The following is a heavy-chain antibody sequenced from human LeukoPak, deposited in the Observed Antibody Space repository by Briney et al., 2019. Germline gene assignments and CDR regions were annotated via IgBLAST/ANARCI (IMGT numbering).Heavy chain of an antibody. V-gene: IGHV1-2*06. J-gene: IGHJ4*02. Sequence: RASVTVSYTASGYTFTGYYMHWVRQAPGQGLEWMGRINPNSGGTNYAQKFQGRVTMTRDTSISTAYMELSRLRSDDTAVYYCARPSSYYYDSSGYFDYWGQGTLVTVSS. D-gene: IGHD3-22*01. CDR2: INPNSGGT. CDR3: ARPSSYYYDSSGYFDY. CDR1: GYTFTGYY.